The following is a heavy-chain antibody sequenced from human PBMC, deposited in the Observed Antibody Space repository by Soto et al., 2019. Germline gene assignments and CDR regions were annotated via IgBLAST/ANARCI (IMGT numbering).Heavy chain of an antibody. CDR1: GFTFSSYA. CDR2: ISGSGGST. D-gene: IGHD3-22*01. Sequence: EVQLLESGGGLVQPGGSLSLSCAASGFTFSSYAMSWVRQAPGKGLEWVSAISGSGGSTYYADSVKGRFTISRDNSKNTLYLQMNSLRAEDTAVYYCANPNAMIVPNRLFDYLGQGTLVTVAS. J-gene: IGHJ4*02. CDR3: ANPNAMIVPNRLFDY. V-gene: IGHV3-23*01.